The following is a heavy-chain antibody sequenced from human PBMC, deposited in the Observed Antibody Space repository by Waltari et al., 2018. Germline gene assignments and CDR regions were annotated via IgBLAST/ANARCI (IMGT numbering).Heavy chain of an antibody. Sequence: EVQLVEPGGGLVQPGGSLRLSCAASGFTFSSYSMNWVRQAPGKGLEWVSYISSSSSTIYYADSVKGRFTISRDNAKNSLYLQMNSLRAEDTAVYYCARWPPLRFLEWTPSGDAFDIWGQGTMVTVSS. CDR3: ARWPPLRFLEWTPSGDAFDI. J-gene: IGHJ3*02. CDR2: ISSSSSTI. D-gene: IGHD3-3*01. V-gene: IGHV3-48*04. CDR1: GFTFSSYS.